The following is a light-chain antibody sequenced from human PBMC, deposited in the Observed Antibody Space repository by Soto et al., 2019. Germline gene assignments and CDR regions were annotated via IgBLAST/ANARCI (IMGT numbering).Light chain of an antibody. Sequence: EVVMTQSPATLSVSPGEGVTLSCRANQGIGDTLAWYQHKPGQTPRLLIYDTSTRATGVPARFSGSRSGTDFTLTISRLEPEDFAVYYCHQYDSWTFGQGTKVDIK. J-gene: IGKJ1*01. CDR1: QGIGDT. V-gene: IGKV3-15*01. CDR3: HQYDSWT. CDR2: DTS.